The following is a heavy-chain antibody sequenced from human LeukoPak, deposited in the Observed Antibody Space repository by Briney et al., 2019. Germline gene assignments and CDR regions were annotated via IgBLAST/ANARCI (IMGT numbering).Heavy chain of an antibody. Sequence: GGSLRLSCAASGFTFSKYAITWVRQATGKGLEWVSTISGGGDSTYYADSVKGRFTISRDNSKNTLFLQMNSLRLEDTALYYCAKDIGSTAYYPIASWGQGTLVTVSS. CDR3: AKDIGSTAYYPIAS. V-gene: IGHV3-23*01. CDR2: ISGGGDST. J-gene: IGHJ4*02. D-gene: IGHD3-22*01. CDR1: GFTFSKYA.